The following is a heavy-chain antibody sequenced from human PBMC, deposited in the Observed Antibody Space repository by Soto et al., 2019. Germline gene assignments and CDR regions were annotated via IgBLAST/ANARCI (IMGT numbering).Heavy chain of an antibody. CDR1: GFTFSNAW. Sequence: EVQLVESGGGLVKPGGSLRLSCAASGFTFSNAWISWVRQAPGKGLEWVSTISGSGDNTFYADSVKGRFTISRDNSKNTLYLPMSSLRAEDTAVYYCAKPYSSSWYGPFDYWGQGTLVTVSS. CDR2: ISGSGDNT. V-gene: IGHV3-23*04. D-gene: IGHD6-13*01. CDR3: AKPYSSSWYGPFDY. J-gene: IGHJ4*02.